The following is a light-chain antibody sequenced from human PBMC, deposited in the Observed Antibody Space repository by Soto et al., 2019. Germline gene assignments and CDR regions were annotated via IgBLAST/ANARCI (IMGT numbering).Light chain of an antibody. CDR1: QSISNSY. V-gene: IGKV3-20*01. Sequence: EIVLTQAPGTLSLSPGERATLSCRASQSISNSYLAWYQRKPGQARRLLIGGASSGATGIPDRFSGSFSGTDFTITSSRVEADDGAVYCWQRYDGSPITFGQGTRLEIK. CDR2: GAS. J-gene: IGKJ5*01. CDR3: QRYDGSPIT.